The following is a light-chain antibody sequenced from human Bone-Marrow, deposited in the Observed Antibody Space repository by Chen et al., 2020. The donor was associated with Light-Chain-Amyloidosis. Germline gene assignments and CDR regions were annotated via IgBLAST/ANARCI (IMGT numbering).Light chain of an antibody. J-gene: IGLJ2*01. Sequence: QSALTHTRSVSGSPGQSVPIPCTGTSSDAGGYNYVSWYQQHPGKPPKLIIYDVTKRPSGCPDRFAGSKSDNTASMTISGLQAEDEADYYYCSDAGSYTVEVFGGGTKLTVL. CDR2: DVT. CDR3: CSDAGSYTVEV. CDR1: SSDAGGYNY. V-gene: IGLV2-11*01.